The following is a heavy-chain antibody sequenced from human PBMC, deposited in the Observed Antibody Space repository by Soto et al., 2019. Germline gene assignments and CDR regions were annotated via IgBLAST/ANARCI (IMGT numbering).Heavy chain of an antibody. CDR2: IYPGDSDT. J-gene: IGHJ3*02. CDR1: GYSFTSYW. D-gene: IGHD1-26*01. CDR3: ARHQGGSYFGSDAFDI. V-gene: IGHV5-51*01. Sequence: GESLKISCKGSGYSFTSYWIGWVRQMPGKGLEWMGIIYPGDSDTRYSPSFQGQVTISADKSISTAYLQWSSLKASDTARYYCARHQGGSYFGSDAFDIWGQGTMVTVSS.